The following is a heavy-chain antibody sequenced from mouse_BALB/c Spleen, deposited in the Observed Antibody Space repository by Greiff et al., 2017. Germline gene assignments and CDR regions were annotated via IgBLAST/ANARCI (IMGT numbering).Heavy chain of an antibody. D-gene: IGHD2-3*01. Sequence: EVQGVESGGGLVQPGGSLRLSCATSGFTFTDYYMSWVRQPPGKALEWLGFIRNKANGYTTEYSASVKGRFTISRDNSQSILYLQMNTLRAEDSATYYCASRYDGYPYAMDYWGQGTSVTVSS. CDR1: GFTFTDYY. J-gene: IGHJ4*01. CDR2: IRNKANGYTT. V-gene: IGHV7-3*02. CDR3: ASRYDGYPYAMDY.